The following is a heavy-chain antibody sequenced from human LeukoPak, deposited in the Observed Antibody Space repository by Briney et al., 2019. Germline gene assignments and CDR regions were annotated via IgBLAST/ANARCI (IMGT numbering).Heavy chain of an antibody. CDR3: ARGKRGYSSSWYDY. Sequence: SETLSLTCAVYGGXFSGYYCSWIRQPPGKGLEWIGETNHSGSTNYNPSLKSRVTISVDTSKNQFSLKLSSVTAADTAVYYCARGKRGYSSSWYDYWGQGTLVTVSS. D-gene: IGHD6-13*01. CDR2: TNHSGST. CDR1: GGXFSGYY. V-gene: IGHV4-34*01. J-gene: IGHJ4*02.